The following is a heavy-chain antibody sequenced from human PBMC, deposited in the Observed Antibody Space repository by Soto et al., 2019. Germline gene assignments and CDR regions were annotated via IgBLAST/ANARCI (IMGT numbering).Heavy chain of an antibody. CDR3: ARVGYCSSSSCYQYGAFDI. J-gene: IGHJ3*02. Sequence: ASVKVSCKASGYTFTSYGISWVRQAPGQGLEWMGWISAYNGNTNYAQKLQGRVTMTTDTSTSTAYMELRSLRSDDTAVYYCARVGYCSSSSCYQYGAFDIWGQGTTVLVSS. D-gene: IGHD2-2*01. CDR1: GYTFTSYG. CDR2: ISAYNGNT. V-gene: IGHV1-18*01.